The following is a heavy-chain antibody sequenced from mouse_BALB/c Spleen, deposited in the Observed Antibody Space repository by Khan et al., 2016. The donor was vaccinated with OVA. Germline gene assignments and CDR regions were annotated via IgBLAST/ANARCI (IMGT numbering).Heavy chain of an antibody. CDR3: VRHACVSSYYGLDY. CDR2: IRSKSNNYAR. Sequence: EVQLVESGGGLVQPKGSLKLSCAASGFTFNTYAMNWVRQGPGKGLEWIARIRSKSNNYARYYADSVKDRFTISIDDSQSKLYLQMNNLKTEDTAMYYCVRHACVSSYYGLDYWGQGTSVTVSS. D-gene: IGHD1-1*01. CDR1: GFTFNTYA. V-gene: IGHV10-1*02. J-gene: IGHJ4*01.